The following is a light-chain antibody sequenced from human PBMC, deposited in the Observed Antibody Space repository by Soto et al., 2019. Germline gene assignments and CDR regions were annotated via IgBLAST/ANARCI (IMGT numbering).Light chain of an antibody. CDR2: DAY. J-gene: IGKJ4*01. CDR3: QQYESYSPLT. V-gene: IGKV1-13*02. CDR1: QGIISY. Sequence: IQFTQSPSFLAASVGDRVTITCRASQGIISYLAWYQQKPGKAPKLLIYDAYSLESGVPSRFSGRRSGTEFTLTIAGLQPEDFATYYCQQYESYSPLTFGGGTKVDIK.